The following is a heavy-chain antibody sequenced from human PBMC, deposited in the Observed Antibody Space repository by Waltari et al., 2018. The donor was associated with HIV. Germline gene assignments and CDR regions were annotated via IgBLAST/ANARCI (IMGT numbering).Heavy chain of an antibody. D-gene: IGHD2-2*01. Sequence: QVQLVQSGTEVKKPGASVKVSCKASGYTFTRYGISWVRQAPGQGLEWMGWISAFNGDTSYVQKFQGRVTMTTDKSTSTAFMELRSLTSDDTAVYFCARDYCSMTSCKFDPWGQGTLVTVSS. CDR1: GYTFTRYG. V-gene: IGHV1-18*01. CDR2: ISAFNGDT. CDR3: ARDYCSMTSCKFDP. J-gene: IGHJ5*02.